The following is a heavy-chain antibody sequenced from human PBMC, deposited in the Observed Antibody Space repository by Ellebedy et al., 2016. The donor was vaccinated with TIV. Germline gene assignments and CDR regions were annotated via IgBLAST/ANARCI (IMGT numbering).Heavy chain of an antibody. CDR1: GYTFTSYY. D-gene: IGHD3-3*01. CDR2: INPSGGST. CDR3: ARGQSGNFWSGYFRSYYYYMDV. V-gene: IGHV1-46*01. J-gene: IGHJ6*03. Sequence: ASVKVSCXASGYTFTSYYMHWVRQAPGQGLEWMGIINPSGGSTSYAQKFQGRVTMTRDTSTSTVYMELSSLRSEDTAVYYCARGQSGNFWSGYFRSYYYYMDVWGKGTTVTVSS.